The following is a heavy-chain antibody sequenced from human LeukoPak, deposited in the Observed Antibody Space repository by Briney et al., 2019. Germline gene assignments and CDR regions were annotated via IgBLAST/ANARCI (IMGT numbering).Heavy chain of an antibody. CDR3: AKEVDSSSWYGAPFDY. Sequence: GGSLRLSCAASGFTFSSYAMSWVRQAPGKGLEWVSAISGSGGSTYYADSVKGRFTISRDNSKNTLYLQMNSLRVEDTAVYYCAKEVDSSSWYGAPFDYWGQGTLVTVSS. CDR1: GFTFSSYA. CDR2: ISGSGGST. D-gene: IGHD6-13*01. V-gene: IGHV3-23*01. J-gene: IGHJ4*02.